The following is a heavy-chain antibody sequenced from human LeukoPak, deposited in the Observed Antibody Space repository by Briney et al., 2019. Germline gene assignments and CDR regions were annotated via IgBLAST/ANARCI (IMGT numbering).Heavy chain of an antibody. D-gene: IGHD6-13*01. J-gene: IGHJ4*02. V-gene: IGHV4-31*03. CDR3: ARQMGIAAAPGY. CDR2: IYYSGST. Sequence: SQTLSLTCTVSGGSISSGGYYWSWIRQHPGKGLEWIGYIYYSGSTYYNPSLKSRVTISVDTSKNQFSLKLSSVTAADTAVYYCARQMGIAAAPGYWGQGTLVTVSS. CDR1: GGSISSGGYY.